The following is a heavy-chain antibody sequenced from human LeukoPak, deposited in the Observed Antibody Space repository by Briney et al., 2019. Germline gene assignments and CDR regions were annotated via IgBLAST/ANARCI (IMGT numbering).Heavy chain of an antibody. J-gene: IGHJ3*02. Sequence: SETLSLTCTLSGGSITGFHWNCIRQPPGTGLEWIGCIYYSGRTDSNPSLKSRVTVSVDTSKNQFNLRLTSVTAADTAMYYCARRNDFDIWGPGTMVTVSS. CDR3: ARRNDFDI. V-gene: IGHV4-59*08. CDR2: IYYSGRT. CDR1: GGSITGFH.